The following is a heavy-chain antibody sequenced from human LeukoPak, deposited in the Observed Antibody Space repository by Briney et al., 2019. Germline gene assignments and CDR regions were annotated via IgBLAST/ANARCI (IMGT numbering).Heavy chain of an antibody. V-gene: IGHV3-7*01. CDR1: GFTFTNYW. D-gene: IGHD3-10*01. CDR2: IKPDGSEE. J-gene: IGHJ4*02. CDR3: ARDLSPVVRASPMGY. Sequence: GGSLRLSCAASGFTFTNYWMTWVRQAPGKGLEWVANIKPDGSEEYYVDSVKGRFTISRDNAKNSLYLQMNSLRAEDTAVYYCARDLSPVVRASPMGYWGQGTLVTVSS.